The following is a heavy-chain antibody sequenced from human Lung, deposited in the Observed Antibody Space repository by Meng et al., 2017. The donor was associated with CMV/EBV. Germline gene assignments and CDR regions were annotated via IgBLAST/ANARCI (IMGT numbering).Heavy chain of an antibody. V-gene: IGHV3-23*01. D-gene: IGHD2-8*01. Sequence: GGSLRLSCAAAGFTFSVHAMSWVRQAPGKGLKWVSTIGSPGDTFYADSVRGRFTISRDNSENTLYLQMNSLRAEDTAVYYCAKDDTSGNGVYDAFDIWGQGTXVTVSS. CDR2: IGSPGDT. CDR3: AKDDTSGNGVYDAFDI. CDR1: GFTFSVHA. J-gene: IGHJ3*02.